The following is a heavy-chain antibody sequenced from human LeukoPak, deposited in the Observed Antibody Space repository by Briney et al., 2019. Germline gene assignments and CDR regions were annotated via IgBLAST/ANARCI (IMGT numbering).Heavy chain of an antibody. CDR2: IYPGDSDT. D-gene: IGHD1-7*01. CDR1: YSSFTSYW. Sequence: GESLKISCKPSYSSFTSYWIGWVRQIPGKGREWMGIIYPGDSDTRYSPSFQGQVTISADNSITTAYLQWSSLKASDTAMYYCARLELYYYYMDVWGKGTTVTVSS. J-gene: IGHJ6*03. V-gene: IGHV5-51*01. CDR3: ARLELYYYYMDV.